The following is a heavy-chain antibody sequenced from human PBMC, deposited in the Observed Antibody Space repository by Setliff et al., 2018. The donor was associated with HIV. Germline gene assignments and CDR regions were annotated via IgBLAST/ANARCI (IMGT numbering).Heavy chain of an antibody. V-gene: IGHV4-31*03. CDR3: ARDLGGRAPMRNYFDP. Sequence: SETLSLTCSVSGGSITSGVYYWSWIRQHPGKGLEWFGYIYYSGSTYYNPSLKSRVTISIDTSKNQFSLKLSSVTAADAAIYYCARDLGGRAPMRNYFDPWGQGTLVTVSS. CDR1: GGSITSGVYY. D-gene: IGHD1-7*01. J-gene: IGHJ5*02. CDR2: IYYSGST.